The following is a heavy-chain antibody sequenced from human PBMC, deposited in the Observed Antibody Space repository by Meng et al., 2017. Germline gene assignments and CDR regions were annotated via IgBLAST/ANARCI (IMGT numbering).Heavy chain of an antibody. D-gene: IGHD3-9*01. Sequence: GESLKISCAASGFTFSNAWMSWVRQAPGKGLEWVGRIKSKTDGGTTDYAAPVKGRFTISRDDSKNTLYLQMNSLKTEDTAVYYCTTRYFDWLSYRVVSDYWGQGTLVTVSS. V-gene: IGHV3-15*01. J-gene: IGHJ4*02. CDR2: IKSKTDGGTT. CDR1: GFTFSNAW. CDR3: TTRYFDWLSYRVVSDY.